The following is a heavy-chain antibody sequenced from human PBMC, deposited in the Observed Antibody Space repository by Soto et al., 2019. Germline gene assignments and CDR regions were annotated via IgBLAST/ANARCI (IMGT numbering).Heavy chain of an antibody. D-gene: IGHD3-22*01. Sequence: EVQLVESGGGLVKPGGSLRLSCAASGFTFSSYSMNWVRQAPGKGLEWVSSISSSSSYIYYADSVKGRFTISRDNAKNSLYLKMNSLRAEDTAVYYCARVVDYYDHYYYYGMDVWGQGTTVTVSS. V-gene: IGHV3-21*01. J-gene: IGHJ6*02. CDR3: ARVVDYYDHYYYYGMDV. CDR1: GFTFSSYS. CDR2: ISSSSSYI.